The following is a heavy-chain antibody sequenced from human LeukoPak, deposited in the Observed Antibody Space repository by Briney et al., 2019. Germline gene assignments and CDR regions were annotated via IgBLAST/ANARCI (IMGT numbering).Heavy chain of an antibody. Sequence: AESLQISCKGSGYSFTGYWIGWLRQMPGKGLVGMGLIYPGDSDTRYNPSFESQVTISADKSISTAYLQWSSMKASDTAMYYCATHRDIGYSSGWDAFDIWGQGTMVTVSS. CDR2: IYPGDSDT. CDR1: GYSFTGYW. V-gene: IGHV5-51*01. CDR3: ATHRDIGYSSGWDAFDI. J-gene: IGHJ3*02. D-gene: IGHD6-19*01.